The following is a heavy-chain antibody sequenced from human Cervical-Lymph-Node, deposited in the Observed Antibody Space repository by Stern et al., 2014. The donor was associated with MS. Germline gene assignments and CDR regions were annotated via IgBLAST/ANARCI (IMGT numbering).Heavy chain of an antibody. CDR1: GGSFSGYY. CDR3: ARERIWSGPLIDY. Sequence: QVQLQQWGAGLLKPSETLSLTCAVYGGSFSGYYWSWIRQPPGKGLEWIGEINHSGSTNYNPSLKSRVTISVDTSKNQFSLKLSSVTAADTAVYYCARERIWSGPLIDYWGQGTLVTVSS. J-gene: IGHJ4*02. CDR2: INHSGST. D-gene: IGHD3-3*01. V-gene: IGHV4-34*01.